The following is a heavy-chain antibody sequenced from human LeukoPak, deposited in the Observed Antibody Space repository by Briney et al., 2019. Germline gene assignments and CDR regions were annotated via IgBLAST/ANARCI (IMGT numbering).Heavy chain of an antibody. CDR2: MKQDGSEK. Sequence: RRSLRLSCALSGFTLTSYWMSWVRQAPGKGREWVGNMKQDGSEKYHVDSVTGRFTISRDNAKNSLYLQMNSLRAEDTAVYYCARDWRWLQYPYFDYWGQGTLVTVSS. CDR1: GFTLTSYW. J-gene: IGHJ4*02. D-gene: IGHD5-24*01. CDR3: ARDWRWLQYPYFDY. V-gene: IGHV3-7*01.